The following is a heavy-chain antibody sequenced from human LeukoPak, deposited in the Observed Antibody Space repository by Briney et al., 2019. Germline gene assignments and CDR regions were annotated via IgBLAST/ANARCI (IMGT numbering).Heavy chain of an antibody. J-gene: IGHJ6*02. CDR2: INHTGST. V-gene: IGHV4-34*01. CDR3: AAGDGMDV. Sequence: PSETLSLTCAVYGGSFSGYYWSWIRQPPGKGLEWIGEINHTGSTNYNPSLKSRLTISVDTSKNQFSLKVSSVTAADTAMYYCAAGDGMDVWGQGTTVTVSS. D-gene: IGHD1-1*01. CDR1: GGSFSGYY.